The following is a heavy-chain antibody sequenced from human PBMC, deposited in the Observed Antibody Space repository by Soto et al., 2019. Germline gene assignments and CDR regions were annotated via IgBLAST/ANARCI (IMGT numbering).Heavy chain of an antibody. J-gene: IGHJ4*01. CDR3: ARLEARSHYFRNDC. Sequence: SETLSLTCTVSGGSISSGSYHWSWIRQHPGKGLEWIGNIYYSGCSYYNPSLKSRATISIVTSKDQCSLRLGSLTAADTAVQSRARLEARSHYFRNDCWGRGTLVTVSS. D-gene: IGHD1-26*01. CDR1: GGSISSGSYH. V-gene: IGHV4-31*03. CDR2: IYYSGCS.